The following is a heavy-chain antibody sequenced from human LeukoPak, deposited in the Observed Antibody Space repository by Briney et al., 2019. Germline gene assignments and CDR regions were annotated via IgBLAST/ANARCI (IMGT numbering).Heavy chain of an antibody. CDR2: IYSGGST. CDR3: AAYIVGATTPYFDY. CDR1: GFTVSSNY. V-gene: IGHV3-66*01. Sequence: GGSLRLSCAASGFTVSSNYMSWVRQAPGKGLEWVSVIYSGGSTYYADSVKGRFTISRDNSKNTLYLQMNSLRAEDTAVYYCAAYIVGATTPYFDYWGQGTLVTVSS. J-gene: IGHJ4*02. D-gene: IGHD1-26*01.